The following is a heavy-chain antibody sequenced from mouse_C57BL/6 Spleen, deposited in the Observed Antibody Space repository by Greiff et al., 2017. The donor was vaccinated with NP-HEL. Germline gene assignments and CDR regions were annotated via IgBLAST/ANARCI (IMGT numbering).Heavy chain of an antibody. CDR3: ARQNYDYGWFAY. Sequence: DVKLVESGGGLVQPGESLKLSCESNEYEFPSHDMSWVRKTPEKRLELVAAINSDGGSTYYPDTMERRFIISRDNTKKTLYLQMSSLRSEDTALYYCARQNYDYGWFAYWGQGTLVTVSA. CDR1: EYEFPSHD. D-gene: IGHD2-4*01. CDR2: INSDGGST. J-gene: IGHJ3*01. V-gene: IGHV5-2*01.